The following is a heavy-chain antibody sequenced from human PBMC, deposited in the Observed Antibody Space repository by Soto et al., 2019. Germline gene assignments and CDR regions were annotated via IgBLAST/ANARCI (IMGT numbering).Heavy chain of an antibody. J-gene: IGHJ4*02. D-gene: IGHD3-10*01. CDR1: GVSISSGGYY. V-gene: IGHV4-31*03. CDR2: IYYSGST. CDR3: ARDHGSGAGDS. Sequence: QVQLQESGPGLVKPSQTVSLTCTVSGVSISSGGYYWSWIRQHPGKGLDWIGYIYYSGSTYVNPSLKSRVTISVDTCKNQFSLKLSSVTAADAAVYYCARDHGSGAGDSWGQGTLVTVFS.